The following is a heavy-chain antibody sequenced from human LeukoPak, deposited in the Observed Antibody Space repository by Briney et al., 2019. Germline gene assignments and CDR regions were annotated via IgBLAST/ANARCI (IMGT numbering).Heavy chain of an antibody. D-gene: IGHD3-10*01. CDR2: INPSGGST. CDR3: AREEGLWFGELSRYYFDY. V-gene: IGHV1-46*01. CDR1: GYTFTGYY. Sequence: ASVKVSCKASGYTFTGYYMHWVRQAPRQGLEWMGIINPSGGSTSYAQKFQGRVTMTRDTSTSTVYMELSSLRSEDTAVYYCAREEGLWFGELSRYYFDYWGQGTLVTVSS. J-gene: IGHJ4*02.